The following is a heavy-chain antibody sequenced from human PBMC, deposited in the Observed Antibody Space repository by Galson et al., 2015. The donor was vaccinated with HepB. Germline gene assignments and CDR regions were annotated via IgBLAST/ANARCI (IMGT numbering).Heavy chain of an antibody. CDR3: ARGEWSGYDYLDYYYYMDV. V-gene: IGHV1-18*01. Sequence: SVKVSCKASGYIFTNYGISWVRQAPGQGLEWMGWISTRKGNTKYAQKFQGRLTMTTDTSTSTGYMELRSLRSDDTALYYCARGEWSGYDYLDYYYYMDVWGKGTTVTVSS. D-gene: IGHD5-12*01. CDR2: ISTRKGNT. CDR1: GYIFTNYG. J-gene: IGHJ6*03.